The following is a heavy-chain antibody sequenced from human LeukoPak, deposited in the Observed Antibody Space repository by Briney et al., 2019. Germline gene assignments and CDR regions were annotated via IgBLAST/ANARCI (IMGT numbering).Heavy chain of an antibody. Sequence: ASVKVSCKASGYTCTGYYMHWVRQAPGQGLEWMGWINPNSGGTNYAQKFQGRVTMNRDTSISTAYMEVSRLRSYDTAVYYCATDRNWNLDYWGQGTLVTVSS. J-gene: IGHJ4*02. CDR3: ATDRNWNLDY. D-gene: IGHD1-1*01. V-gene: IGHV1-2*02. CDR1: GYTCTGYY. CDR2: INPNSGGT.